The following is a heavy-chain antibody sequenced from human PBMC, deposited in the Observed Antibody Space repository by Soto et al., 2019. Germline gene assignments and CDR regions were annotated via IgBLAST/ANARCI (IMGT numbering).Heavy chain of an antibody. Sequence: GASVKVSCKASGYTFTGYYMHWVRQAPGQGLEWMGWINPNSGGTNYAQKFQGWVTMTRDTSISTAYMELSRLRSDDTAVYYCAREPNNHYYHSNAPYYYYYGMDVWGQGTTVTVSS. J-gene: IGHJ6*02. CDR2: INPNSGGT. D-gene: IGHD3-22*01. CDR1: GYTFTGYY. CDR3: AREPNNHYYHSNAPYYYYYGMDV. V-gene: IGHV1-2*04.